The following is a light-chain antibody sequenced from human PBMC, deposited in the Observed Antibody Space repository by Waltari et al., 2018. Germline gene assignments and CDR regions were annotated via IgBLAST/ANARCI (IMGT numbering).Light chain of an antibody. Sequence: DIQLTQSPSSLSASVGDRVTITCRASQNIIIYLSWYQQKPGKAPNLLIYAASNVQSGVPSRFSGSWSGTDFTLTISSLQPEDLATYYWQQSYTTPTFGQGTKVEI. V-gene: IGKV1-39*01. CDR2: AAS. J-gene: IGKJ1*01. CDR1: QNIIIY. CDR3: QQSYTTPT.